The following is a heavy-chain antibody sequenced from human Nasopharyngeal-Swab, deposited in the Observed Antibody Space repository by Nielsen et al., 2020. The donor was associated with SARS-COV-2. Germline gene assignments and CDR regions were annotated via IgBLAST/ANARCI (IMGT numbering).Heavy chain of an antibody. CDR2: ICYSGST. D-gene: IGHD1-26*01. CDR3: ARANSGSYFDY. V-gene: IGHV4-31*02. Sequence: PGKGLEWIGYICYSGSTYYNPSLKSRVTISVDTSKNQFSLKLSSVTAADTAVYYCARANSGSYFDYWGQGTLVTVSS. J-gene: IGHJ4*02.